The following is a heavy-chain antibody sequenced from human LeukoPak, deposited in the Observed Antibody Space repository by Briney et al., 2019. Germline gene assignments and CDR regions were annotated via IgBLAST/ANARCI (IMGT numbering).Heavy chain of an antibody. D-gene: IGHD4-17*01. J-gene: IGHJ6*03. CDR3: AREVTTTTYSYYYMDV. V-gene: IGHV4-59*01. CDR2: IYYSGST. Sequence: SETLSLTCTVSGGFISSYYWSWIRQPPGKGLEWIGYIYYSGSTNYNPSLKSRVTISVDTSKNQFSLKLSSVTAADTAVYYCAREVTTTTYSYYYMDVWGKGTTVTVSS. CDR1: GGFISSYY.